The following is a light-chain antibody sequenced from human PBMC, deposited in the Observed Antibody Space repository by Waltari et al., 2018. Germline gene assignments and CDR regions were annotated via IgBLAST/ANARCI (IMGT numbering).Light chain of an antibody. V-gene: IGKV3D-15*01. J-gene: IGKJ2*03. CDR1: QSVSGS. CDR3: QQESNWSYS. Sequence: EIVMTQSPATLSLSPGERATLSCRASQSVSGSLAWYQQKPGQAPRLLIYGASSRATGIPDRFSGSGSGTDFTLTISSLEPEDVAVYFCQQESNWSYSFGQGTKVEIK. CDR2: GAS.